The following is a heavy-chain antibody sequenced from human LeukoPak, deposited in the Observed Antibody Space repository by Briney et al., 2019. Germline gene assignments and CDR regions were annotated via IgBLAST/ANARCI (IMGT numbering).Heavy chain of an antibody. CDR1: GGSISSDC. Sequence: SETLSVTCTVSGGSISSDCWSWIRQPPGKGLEWIGYIYYSGSTNYNPSLKSRVTISVDTSKNQFSLRLSSVTAADTAVYYCARHPGRLFDYWGQGTLVTVSS. V-gene: IGHV4-59*08. CDR2: IYYSGST. CDR3: ARHPGRLFDY. J-gene: IGHJ4*02.